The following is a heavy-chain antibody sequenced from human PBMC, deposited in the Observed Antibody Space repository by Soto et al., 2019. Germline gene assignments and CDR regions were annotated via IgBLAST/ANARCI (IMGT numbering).Heavy chain of an antibody. V-gene: IGHV1-69*08. CDR2: IIPILGVA. J-gene: IGHJ4*02. D-gene: IGHD3-16*01. Sequence: QVQLVQSGAEVKKPGSSVKVSCKASGGTFSSYTISWVRQAPGQGLEWMGRIIPILGVANYAQKFRGRVTITADKSRSTAYMELSSLRSEDTAVYYCATDLGSGLNFDYWGQGTLVTVSS. CDR3: ATDLGSGLNFDY. CDR1: GGTFSSYT.